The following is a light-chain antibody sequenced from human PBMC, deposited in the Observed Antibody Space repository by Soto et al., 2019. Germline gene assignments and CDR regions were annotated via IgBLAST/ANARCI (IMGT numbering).Light chain of an antibody. J-gene: IGKJ1*01. V-gene: IGKV1-12*01. CDR3: QQVSTFPIT. Sequence: DIQMTQSPSSVSASVGDRFTITCRASQAIGNFLAWYQQTPGKAPKLLMHVASTVSSEIPSRFSGGETGTHFTLTICGLQPEDFATYFCQQVSTFPITFGQGTSV. CDR1: QAIGNF. CDR2: VAS.